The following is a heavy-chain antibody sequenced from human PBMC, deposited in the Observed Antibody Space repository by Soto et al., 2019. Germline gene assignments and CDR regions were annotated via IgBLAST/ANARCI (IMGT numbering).Heavy chain of an antibody. CDR3: ARDQRRDYDFWSGDSQGFDY. V-gene: IGHV1-3*01. CDR1: GYTFTLYA. D-gene: IGHD3-3*01. CDR2: INAANGNT. J-gene: IGHJ4*02. Sequence: QVPLVQSGAEVKKPGASVKISCKASGYTFTLYAMHWVRQAPGQRLEWMGWINAANGNTKSSQKFQGRVTFTRDTSASTGYMELSTLNSADTAVYYCARDQRRDYDFWSGDSQGFDYWGQGTPVTVSS.